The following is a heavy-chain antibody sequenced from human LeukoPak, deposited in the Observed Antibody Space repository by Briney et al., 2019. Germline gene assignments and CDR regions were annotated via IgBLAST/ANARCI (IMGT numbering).Heavy chain of an antibody. Sequence: TSETLSLNCTVSGDSIKSDSYYWGWIRQPPGKGLEWIGTIYYSGSTYYNPSLKSRVTISVDTSKNQFSVKLSSVTAADTALYYCARHKEDFHDSSGPNFWYFDLWGRGTLATVSS. CDR1: GDSIKSDSYY. CDR3: ARHKEDFHDSSGPNFWYFDL. CDR2: IYYSGST. D-gene: IGHD3-22*01. J-gene: IGHJ2*01. V-gene: IGHV4-39*01.